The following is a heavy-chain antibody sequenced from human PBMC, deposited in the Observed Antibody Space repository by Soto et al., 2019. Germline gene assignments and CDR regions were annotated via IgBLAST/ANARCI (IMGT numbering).Heavy chain of an antibody. CDR2: INPNGGVT. D-gene: IGHD5-12*01. CDR3: ARESGGATATLDYYYFYMDV. V-gene: IGHV1-2*02. J-gene: IGHJ6*03. CDR1: GDSFNDYY. Sequence: QVQLVQSGAEVRKPGASVTVSCRSSGDSFNDYYIHWVRQAPGQGFEWMGWINPNGGVTKYAQKFQGGVSMTRDTSIRTVYMQLSRLRSDDTAVYYCARESGGATATLDYYYFYMDVWCTGTTVTVSS.